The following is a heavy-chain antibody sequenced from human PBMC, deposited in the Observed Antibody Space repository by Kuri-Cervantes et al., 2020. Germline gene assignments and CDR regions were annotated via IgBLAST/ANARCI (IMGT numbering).Heavy chain of an antibody. CDR2: IYYSGST. CDR1: GGSISSGDYY. V-gene: IGHV4-31*03. D-gene: IGHD6-13*01. J-gene: IGHJ6*02. CDR3: ARDRPGYSSSWVQPYYYYGMDV. Sequence: SETLSLTCTVSGGSISSGDYYWSWIRQHPGKGLEWIGYIYYSGSTYYNPSLKSRVTISVDTSKNQFSLKLSSVTAADTAVYYCARDRPGYSSSWVQPYYYYGMDVWGQGTMVTVSS.